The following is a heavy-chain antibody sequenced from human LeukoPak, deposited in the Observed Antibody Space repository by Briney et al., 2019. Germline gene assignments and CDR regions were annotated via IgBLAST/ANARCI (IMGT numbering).Heavy chain of an antibody. Sequence: SETLSLTCTVSGGSISSSSYYWGWIRQPPGKGLEWIGEIIPGGSASYSPSLKSRVTMSVDTSKNQFSLNLNSLTAADTAMYYCARHLTGQRAFDIWGQGTMVTVSS. CDR1: GGSISSSSYY. J-gene: IGHJ3*02. V-gene: IGHV4-39*01. CDR3: ARHLTGQRAFDI. CDR2: IIPGGSA.